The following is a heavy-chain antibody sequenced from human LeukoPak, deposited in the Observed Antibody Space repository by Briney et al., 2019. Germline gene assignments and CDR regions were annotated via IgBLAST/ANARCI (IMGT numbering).Heavy chain of an antibody. CDR2: IYYSGST. CDR1: GGSISSYY. V-gene: IGHV4-59*01. Sequence: SETLSLTCTVSGGSISSYYWSWIRQPPGKGLEWIGYIYYSGSTNYNPSLKSRVTISVDTSKNQFSLKLSSVAAADTAVYYCARDYGDYFDYWGQGTLVTVSS. J-gene: IGHJ4*02. D-gene: IGHD4-17*01. CDR3: ARDYGDYFDY.